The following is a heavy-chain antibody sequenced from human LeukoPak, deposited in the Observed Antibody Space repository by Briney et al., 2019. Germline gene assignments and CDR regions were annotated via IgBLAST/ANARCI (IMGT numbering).Heavy chain of an antibody. J-gene: IGHJ5*02. CDR2: FSGGGDS. V-gene: IGHV3-23*01. CDR1: GFTSGIYA. CDR3: AAEEVDIVAIIEGS. Sequence: PGGSLRLSCAASGFTSGIYAVSWVRQAPGKGLEWVSAFSGGGDSYYADSVKGRFTISRDNSKKILYLQMNSLRAEDTAVYYCAAEEVDIVAIIEGSWGQGTLVTVSS. D-gene: IGHD5-12*01.